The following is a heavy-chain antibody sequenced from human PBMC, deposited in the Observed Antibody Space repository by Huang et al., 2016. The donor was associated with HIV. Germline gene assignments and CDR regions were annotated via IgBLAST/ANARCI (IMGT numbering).Heavy chain of an antibody. CDR3: AAGYDTYYDI. D-gene: IGHD2-21*01. J-gene: IGHJ3*02. CDR2: CAPEHGET. Sequence: QVQLVQSGAEVKKPGASVKVSCTVSGYTLTELSIHWVRQAPGTGLEWMGGCAPEHGETIYAQNFQGRVTMTEDTSTDTAYMELHSLRPEDTAVYYCAAGYDTYYDIWGQGTMVIASS. V-gene: IGHV1-24*01. CDR1: GYTLTELS.